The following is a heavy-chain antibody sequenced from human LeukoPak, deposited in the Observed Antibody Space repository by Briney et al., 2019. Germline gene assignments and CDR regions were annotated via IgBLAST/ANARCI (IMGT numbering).Heavy chain of an antibody. CDR1: GGSISSSNW. Sequence: PSGTLSLTCAVSGGSISSSNWWSWVRQPPGKGLEWIAEIYHSGSTNYNPSLKSRVTISVDTSKNQFSLKLSSVTAADTAVYYCASIRGYSSQSGYWGQGTLVTVSS. CDR2: IYHSGST. V-gene: IGHV4-4*02. CDR3: ASIRGYSSQSGY. J-gene: IGHJ4*02. D-gene: IGHD5-18*01.